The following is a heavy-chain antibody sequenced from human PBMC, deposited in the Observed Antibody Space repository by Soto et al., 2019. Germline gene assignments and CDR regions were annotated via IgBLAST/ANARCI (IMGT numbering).Heavy chain of an antibody. D-gene: IGHD3-10*01. CDR1: GFGFDSYA. CDR2: IGSSVGTI. J-gene: IGHJ4*02. CDR3: AKALWLGESSHSFDY. Sequence: EVQLLESGGGLVQVGGSLRLSCVGSGFGFDSYAMSWVRQAPGKGLEWVSGIGSSVGTIGYADSVRGRFTISRDNYSNALCMRMISLRAGDPAVYDCAKALWLGESSHSFDYWGQGTLVTVSS. V-gene: IGHV3-23*01.